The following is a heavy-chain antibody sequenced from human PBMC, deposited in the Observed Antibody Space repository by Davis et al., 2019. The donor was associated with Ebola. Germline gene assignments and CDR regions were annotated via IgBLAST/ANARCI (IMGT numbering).Heavy chain of an antibody. Sequence: PGGSLRLSCAASGFTFSSYEMNWVRQAPGKGLEWVLYISSSGNTIYYVDSVKGRFTISRDNAKDSLYLQMNSLRAEDTAVYYCAREGYNSGSYYFDYWGQGTLVTVSS. CDR1: GFTFSSYE. V-gene: IGHV3-48*03. CDR2: ISSSGNTI. D-gene: IGHD6-19*01. J-gene: IGHJ4*02. CDR3: AREGYNSGSYYFDY.